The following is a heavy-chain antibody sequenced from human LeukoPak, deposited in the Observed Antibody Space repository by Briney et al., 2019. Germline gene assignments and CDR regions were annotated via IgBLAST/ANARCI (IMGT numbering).Heavy chain of an antibody. V-gene: IGHV4-61*02. CDR1: GGSISSGSCY. CDR2: IYTSGST. J-gene: IGHJ5*02. D-gene: IGHD3-22*01. Sequence: SQTLSLTCTVSGGSISSGSCYWSWIRQPAGKGLEWIGRIYTSGSTNYNPSLKSRVTISVDTSKNQFSLKLSSVTAADTAVYYCARVLTAGYDSSGYRGYNWSDPWGQGTLVTVSS. CDR3: ARVLTAGYDSSGYRGYNWSDP.